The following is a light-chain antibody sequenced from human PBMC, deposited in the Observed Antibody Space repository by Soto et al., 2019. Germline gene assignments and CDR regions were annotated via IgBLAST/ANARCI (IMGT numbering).Light chain of an antibody. CDR1: SSDIGTYSY. CDR2: EVT. Sequence: QSALTQPASVSGSPGQSITISCTGTSSDIGTYSYVSWYQQHPGTAPKLIIYEVTNRPSGVSAHFSGSKSGNAASLTISGLQAADEADYYCSSYTSSNSWVFGGGTKVTVL. V-gene: IGLV2-14*01. CDR3: SSYTSSNSWV. J-gene: IGLJ3*02.